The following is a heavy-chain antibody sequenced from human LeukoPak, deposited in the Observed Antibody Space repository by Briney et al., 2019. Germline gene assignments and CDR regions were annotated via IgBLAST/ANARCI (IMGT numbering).Heavy chain of an antibody. J-gene: IGHJ3*02. CDR3: VKDSWPRNGIYDPFDI. CDR2: IGGTGET. V-gene: IGHV3-53*01. Sequence: GGSLRLSCAASGNYWMHWVRQAPGKGLEWVSVIGGTGETHSTNSVKGRFTTSRDNSKNTMSLQMNSLRPEDTAVYYCVKDSWPRNGIYDPFDIWGQGTMVTVSS. CDR1: GNYW. D-gene: IGHD1-1*01.